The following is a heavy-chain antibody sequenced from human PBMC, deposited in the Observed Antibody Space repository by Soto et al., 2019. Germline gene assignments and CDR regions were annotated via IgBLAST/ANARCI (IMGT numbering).Heavy chain of an antibody. V-gene: IGHV3-11*01. D-gene: IGHD3-10*01. CDR2: ISSSSSTI. CDR3: ASLYGSGSYFGYYYGMDV. CDR1: GFTFSDYY. Sequence: QVPLVESGGGLVKPGGSLRLSCAASGFTFSDYYMSWIRQAPGKGLEWVSYISSSSSTIYYADSVKGRFTISRDNAKNSLYLQMNSLRAEDTAVYYCASLYGSGSYFGYYYGMDVWGQGTTVTVSS. J-gene: IGHJ6*02.